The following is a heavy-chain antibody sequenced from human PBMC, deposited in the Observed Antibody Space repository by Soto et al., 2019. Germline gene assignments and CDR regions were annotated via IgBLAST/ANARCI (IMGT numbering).Heavy chain of an antibody. J-gene: IGHJ4*02. Sequence: ASVKVSCKASGYSITSLDINWVRQTAGQGLEWMGWMQPSTGRTGYAQKFQGRVTMTRDTSINTAYMELTTLTSDDTAFYYCARGVSAAVDYWGQGTLGTVST. CDR3: ARGVSAAVDY. V-gene: IGHV1-8*01. CDR2: MQPSTGRT. D-gene: IGHD6-19*01. CDR1: GYSITSLD.